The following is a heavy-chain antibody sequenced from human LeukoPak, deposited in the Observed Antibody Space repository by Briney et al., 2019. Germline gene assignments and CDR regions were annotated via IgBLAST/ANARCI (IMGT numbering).Heavy chain of an antibody. CDR1: GFTFSDYY. CDR2: ISSSGSTI. Sequence: PGGSLRLSCAAPGFTFSDYYMSWIRQAPGKGLGWVSYISSSGSTIYYADSVKGRFTISRDNAKHTLYLQMNSLRAEDTAVYYFARDGYIDAFDIWGEGTMVTVSS. D-gene: IGHD5-24*01. V-gene: IGHV3-11*01. CDR3: ARDGYIDAFDI. J-gene: IGHJ3*02.